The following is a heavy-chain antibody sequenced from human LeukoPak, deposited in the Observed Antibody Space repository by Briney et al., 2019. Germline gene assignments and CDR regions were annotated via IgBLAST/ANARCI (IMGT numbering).Heavy chain of an antibody. CDR2: IIPIFGTA. V-gene: IGHV1-69*05. CDR1: GGTFSSYA. Sequence: SVKVSCKASGGTFSSYAISWVRQAPGQGLEWMGRIIPIFGTANYAKKFQGRVTITTDESTSTAYMELSSLRSEDTAVYYCARTGIAVAGGAEYFQHWGQGTLVTVSS. D-gene: IGHD6-19*01. CDR3: ARTGIAVAGGAEYFQH. J-gene: IGHJ1*01.